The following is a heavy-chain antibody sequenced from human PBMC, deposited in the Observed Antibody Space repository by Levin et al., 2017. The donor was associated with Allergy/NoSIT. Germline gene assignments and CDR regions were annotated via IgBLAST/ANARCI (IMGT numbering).Heavy chain of an antibody. CDR1: SFPFLSSS. CDR2: ISRMGDYA. D-gene: IGHD2-15*01. CDR3: AITVGSGDCSAGSSSEWFGP. Sequence: GGSLLLSFPPSSFPFLSSSLPFLLPPPLHVLSFVSYISRMGDYANYADSVKGRFTISRDNAKNSLSLHMNSLRAEDTAVYYCAITVGSGDCSAGSSSEWFGPWGQGTLVTVSS. J-gene: IGHJ5*02. V-gene: IGHV3-11*03.